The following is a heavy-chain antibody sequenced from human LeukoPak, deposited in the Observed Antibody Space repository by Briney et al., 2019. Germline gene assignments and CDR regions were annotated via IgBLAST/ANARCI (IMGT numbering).Heavy chain of an antibody. Sequence: GGSLRLSCEVSGFILSSYWMSWVRQAPGKGLEWVGHIRQDGGEKSYGDSLRGRFTISRDNAKNALYLQMDGLRVEDTAIYYCARIAGNFGTYRYDYWGQGSLVTVSS. D-gene: IGHD3-16*02. CDR2: IRQDGGEK. CDR3: ARIAGNFGTYRYDY. J-gene: IGHJ4*02. CDR1: GFILSSYW. V-gene: IGHV3-7*01.